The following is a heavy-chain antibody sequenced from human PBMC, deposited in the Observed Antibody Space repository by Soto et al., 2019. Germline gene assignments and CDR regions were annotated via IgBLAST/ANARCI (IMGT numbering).Heavy chain of an antibody. CDR3: ARGGGGKGYSGYDYGDAFDI. J-gene: IGHJ3*02. V-gene: IGHV1-69*02. CDR1: GGTFSSYT. Sequence: SVKVSCKASGGTFSSYTISWVRQAPGQGLEWMGRIIPILGIANYAQKFQGRVTITADKSTSTAYMELSSLRSEDTAVYYCARGGGGKGYSGYDYGDAFDIWG. CDR2: IIPILGIA. D-gene: IGHD5-12*01.